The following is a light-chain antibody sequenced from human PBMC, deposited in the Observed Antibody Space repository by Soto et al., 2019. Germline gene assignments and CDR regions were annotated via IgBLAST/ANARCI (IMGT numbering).Light chain of an antibody. CDR3: AAWDDSLWV. CDR1: SSNIGSNT. Sequence: QSVLTQPPSASGTPGQRVTIYCSGSSSNIGSNTVNWYQQLPGTAPKLLIYSNNQRPSGVPDRFSGSKSGTSASLAISGLQSEDEADYYCAAWDDSLWVLGTGTKLTDL. CDR2: SNN. V-gene: IGLV1-44*01. J-gene: IGLJ1*01.